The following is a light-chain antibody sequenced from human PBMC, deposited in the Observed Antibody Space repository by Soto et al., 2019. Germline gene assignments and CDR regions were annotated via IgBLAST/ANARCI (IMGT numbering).Light chain of an antibody. V-gene: IGKV1-39*01. CDR1: QSISSY. Sequence: IQRTQSPSSLSSSVGDRVTITWRASQSISSYLNWYQQKPGKAPKLLIYAASSLQSGVPSRFSGSGSGTDFILTISSLQPEDFETYYCQQSYSTPPTFGQGTRLEI. CDR2: AAS. CDR3: QQSYSTPPT. J-gene: IGKJ5*01.